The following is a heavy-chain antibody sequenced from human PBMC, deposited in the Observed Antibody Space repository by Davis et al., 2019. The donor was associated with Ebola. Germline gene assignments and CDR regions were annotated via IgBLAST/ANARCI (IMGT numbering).Heavy chain of an antibody. D-gene: IGHD6-13*01. Sequence: PSETLSLTCAVYGGSFSGYYWSWIRQPPGKGLEWIGEINHSGSTNYNPSLKSRVTISVDTSKNQFSLKLSSVTAADTAVYYCARSEQQLARGMDVWGQGTTVTVSS. CDR1: GGSFSGYY. CDR2: INHSGST. V-gene: IGHV4-34*01. J-gene: IGHJ6*02. CDR3: ARSEQQLARGMDV.